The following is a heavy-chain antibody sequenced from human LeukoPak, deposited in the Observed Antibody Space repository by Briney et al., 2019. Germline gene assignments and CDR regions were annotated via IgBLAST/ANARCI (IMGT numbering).Heavy chain of an antibody. CDR3: ARDVSGYDSSGYYLH. CDR2: IYYSGST. Sequence: PWETLSLTCTVSGGSISSSSYYWGWIRQPPGKGLEWIGSIYYSGSTYYNPSLKSRVTISVDTSKNQFSLKLSSVTAADTAVYYCARDVSGYDSSGYYLHWGQGNLVTVSS. V-gene: IGHV4-39*07. CDR1: GGSISSSSYY. D-gene: IGHD3-22*01. J-gene: IGHJ4*02.